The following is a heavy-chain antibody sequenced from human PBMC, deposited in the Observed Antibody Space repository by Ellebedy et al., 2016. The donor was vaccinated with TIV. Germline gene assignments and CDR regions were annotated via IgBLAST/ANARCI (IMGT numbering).Heavy chain of an antibody. D-gene: IGHD3-10*01. CDR3: ARGRYGP. V-gene: IGHV3-13*01. J-gene: IGHJ5*02. CDR2: IGTAGDT. CDR1: GFTFSNYD. Sequence: PGGSLRLSCAASGFTFSNYDMHWVRQATGKGLEWVSGIGTAGDTYYPGSVKGRFTISRENAKNSLFPQMNSLRDGDTAVYYCARGRYGPWGQGTLVTVSS.